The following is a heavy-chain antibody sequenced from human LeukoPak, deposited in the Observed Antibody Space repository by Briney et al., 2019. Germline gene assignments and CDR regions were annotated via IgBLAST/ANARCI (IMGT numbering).Heavy chain of an antibody. J-gene: IGHJ4*02. D-gene: IGHD6-19*01. V-gene: IGHV3-33*01. CDR1: GFTFSSYG. CDR2: IWYDGSNK. CDR3: ASTDSSGWYEHNY. Sequence: PGGSLRLSCAASGFTFSSYGMHWVRRAPGKGLEWVAVIWYDGSNKYYADSVKGRFTISRDNSKNTLYLQMNSLRAEDTAVYYCASTDSSGWYEHNYWGQGTLVTVSS.